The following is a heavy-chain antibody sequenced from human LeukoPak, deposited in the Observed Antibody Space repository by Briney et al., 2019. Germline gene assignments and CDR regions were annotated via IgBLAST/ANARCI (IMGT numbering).Heavy chain of an antibody. J-gene: IGHJ5*01. V-gene: IGHV3-21*01. CDR2: ISSSSNYI. Sequence: PGGSLRLSCAASGFPLSSYSMNWVRQAPGKGLEWVSFISSSSNYIYYADSVKGRFTISRDNAKNSLYLQMNSLRVEDTAVYYRARDQYEGICPDSWGQGTLVTVSS. D-gene: IGHD2/OR15-2a*01. CDR1: GFPLSSYS. CDR3: ARDQYEGICPDS.